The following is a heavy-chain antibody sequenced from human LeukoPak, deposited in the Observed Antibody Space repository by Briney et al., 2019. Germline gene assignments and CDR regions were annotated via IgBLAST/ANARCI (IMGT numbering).Heavy chain of an antibody. J-gene: IGHJ4*02. V-gene: IGHV3-7*01. Sequence: GGSLRLSCAASGFTFSSYWMSWVRQAPGKGLEWVANIKQDGSEKYYVDSVKGRFTISRDNAKNSLYLQMNSLRAEDTAVYYCARGCRITIFGVVISHSTFDYWGQGTLVTVSS. CDR1: GFTFSSYW. D-gene: IGHD3-3*01. CDR3: ARGCRITIFGVVISHSTFDY. CDR2: IKQDGSEK.